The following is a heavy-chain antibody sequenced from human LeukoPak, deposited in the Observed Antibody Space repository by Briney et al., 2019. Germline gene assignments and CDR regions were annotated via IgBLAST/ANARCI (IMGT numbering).Heavy chain of an antibody. V-gene: IGHV5-10-1*01. CDR1: GYSFTTYY. J-gene: IGHJ4*02. D-gene: IGHD6-19*01. CDR2: IDPSDSYT. Sequence: PGESLKISCNCSGYSFTTYYITWVRQMPGKGLEWMGRIDPSDSYTNYSPSFQGHVTISADKSISTAYLQWSSLKASDTAMYYCASVGAMAVSGDDYWGQGTLVTVSS. CDR3: ASVGAMAVSGDDY.